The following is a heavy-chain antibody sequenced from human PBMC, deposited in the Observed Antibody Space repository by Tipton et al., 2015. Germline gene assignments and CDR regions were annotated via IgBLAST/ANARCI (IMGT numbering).Heavy chain of an antibody. CDR1: GGSISSGSYY. CDR3: AREPLMLGGLRYAMDV. D-gene: IGHD3-16*01. V-gene: IGHV4-61*02. J-gene: IGHJ6*02. CDR2: IYTSGNT. Sequence: TLSLTCTVSGGSISSGSYYWSWIRQPAGKGLEWIGRIYTSGNTMYNPSLKSRVTMSVDTSKNQFSLKVTSVTAADTAVYYCAREPLMLGGLRYAMDVWGQGTTVTVSS.